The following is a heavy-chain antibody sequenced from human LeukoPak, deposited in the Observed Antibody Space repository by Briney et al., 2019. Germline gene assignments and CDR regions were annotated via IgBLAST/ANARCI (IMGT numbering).Heavy chain of an antibody. V-gene: IGHV3-49*04. CDR2: IRSKPYGGTT. D-gene: IGHD4-11*01. J-gene: IGHJ4*02. CDR3: AIQMTTGRRLYYFDH. CDR1: GFTFGDYA. Sequence: GGSLRLSCTTSGFTFGDYAMTWVRQAPGKGLEWIGFIRSKPYGGTTDYAASVKGRFIISRDDSKSIAYLQMNNQQNQDTGVFFCAIQMTTGRRLYYFDHWGQGTLVTVSS.